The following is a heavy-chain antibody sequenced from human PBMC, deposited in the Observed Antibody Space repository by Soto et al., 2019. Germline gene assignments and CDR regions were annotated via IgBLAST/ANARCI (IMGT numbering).Heavy chain of an antibody. CDR1: EFTVSSNY. D-gene: IGHD3-3*01. CDR2: IDTAGRA. CDR3: ARGATYYDFWSGHYTSYTYYGMDV. J-gene: IGHJ6*02. V-gene: IGHV3-53*01. Sequence: EVQLVESGGGLIQPGGSLRVSCAASEFTVSSNYMTWVRQAPGKGLEWVSVIDTAGRANYAESVKGRFTNSRDNSKITLYLQMNRLRVEDTAVYYCARGATYYDFWSGHYTSYTYYGMDVWGQGTTVTVS.